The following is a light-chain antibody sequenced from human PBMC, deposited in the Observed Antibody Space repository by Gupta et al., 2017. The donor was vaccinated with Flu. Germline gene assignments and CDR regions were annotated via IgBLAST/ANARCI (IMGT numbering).Light chain of an antibody. Sequence: IQLTQSPSTLSASVGDRVTITCRASQSISSWLAWYQQKPGKAPKLLIYKASSLQTGVASRFSGSGCETEFALTISSRQPDDVASYYCQQHRDYFNITFGGGTKVEIK. J-gene: IGKJ4*01. CDR3: QQHRDYFNIT. CDR2: KAS. V-gene: IGKV1-5*03. CDR1: QSISSW.